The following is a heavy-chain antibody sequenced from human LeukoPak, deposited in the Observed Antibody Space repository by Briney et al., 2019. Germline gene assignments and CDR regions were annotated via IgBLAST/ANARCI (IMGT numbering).Heavy chain of an antibody. J-gene: IGHJ4*02. D-gene: IGHD2-2*01. V-gene: IGHV5-51*01. CDR2: IYPGDSDT. Sequence: GESLKISCKGSGYSFTSYWIGWVRQMPGKGLEWMGIIYPGDSDTRYSPSFQGQVTISADKSISTAYLQWSSLKASDTAMYYCARIYCSSTSCYLRYFDYWGQGTLVTVSS. CDR1: GYSFTSYW. CDR3: ARIYCSSTSCYLRYFDY.